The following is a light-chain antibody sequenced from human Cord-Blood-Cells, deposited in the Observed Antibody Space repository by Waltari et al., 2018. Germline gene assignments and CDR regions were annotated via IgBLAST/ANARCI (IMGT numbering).Light chain of an antibody. CDR2: GAS. V-gene: IGKV3-20*01. CDR1: QSVSSSY. J-gene: IGKJ1*01. Sequence: EIVLTQSTGTLSLSPGERATLSCRASQSVSSSYLAWYQQKPGQAPRLLIYGASSRATGIPDRFSCSGSGTDVTLTISRLEPEDFAVYYCQQYGSSPWTFGQGTKVEIK. CDR3: QQYGSSPWT.